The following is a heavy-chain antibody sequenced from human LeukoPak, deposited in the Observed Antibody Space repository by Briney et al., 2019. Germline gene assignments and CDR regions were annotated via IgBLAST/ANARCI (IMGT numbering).Heavy chain of an antibody. CDR1: GGTFSSYA. Sequence: SVKVSCMASGGTFSSYAISWVRQAPGQGLEWMGRINTILGIANYAQKFQGRVTITADKSTSTAYMELSSLRSEDTAVYYCATVLGYSTNGVCYYYYGMDVWGQGTTVTVSS. CDR2: INTILGIA. CDR3: ATVLGYSTNGVCYYYYGMDV. V-gene: IGHV1-69*04. J-gene: IGHJ6*02. D-gene: IGHD2-8*01.